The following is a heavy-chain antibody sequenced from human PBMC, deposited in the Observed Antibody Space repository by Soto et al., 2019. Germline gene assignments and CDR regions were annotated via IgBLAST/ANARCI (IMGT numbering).Heavy chain of an antibody. V-gene: IGHV3-23*01. Sequence: EVQLLESGGGLVQPGGSLRLSCSTSGFKFWNFAMAWVRQGPGKGLEWVSTVNDRGGSTYYADSVKGRFTISRDDSENTLHLQMSSLRTDDTAIYYCARWGSGTNFYYHYAMDVWGQGTTVTVSS. J-gene: IGHJ6*02. CDR2: VNDRGGST. CDR3: ARWGSGTNFYYHYAMDV. CDR1: GFKFWNFA. D-gene: IGHD3-16*01.